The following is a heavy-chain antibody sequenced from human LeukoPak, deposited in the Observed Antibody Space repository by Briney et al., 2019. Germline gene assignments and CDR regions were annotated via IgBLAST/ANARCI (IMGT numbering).Heavy chain of an antibody. CDR2: ISGSGGST. CDR1: GFTFSSYA. Sequence: GGSLRLSCAASGFTFSSYAMSWVRQAPGKGLEWVSAISGSGGSTYYADSEKGRFTISRDNSKNTLYLQMNSLRAEDTAVYYCAKANRLVLGPYYFDYWGQGTLVTVSS. D-gene: IGHD6-19*01. CDR3: AKANRLVLGPYYFDY. J-gene: IGHJ4*02. V-gene: IGHV3-23*01.